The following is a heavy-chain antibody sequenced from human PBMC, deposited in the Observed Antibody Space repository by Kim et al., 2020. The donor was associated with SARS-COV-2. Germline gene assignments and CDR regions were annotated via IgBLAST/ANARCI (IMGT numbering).Heavy chain of an antibody. Sequence: SETLSLTCAVYGGSFSGYYWSWIRQPPGKGLEWIGEINHSGSTNYNPSLKSRVTISVDTSKNQFSLKLSSVTAADTAVYYCARGLPPPRYCSGGSCSVFDYWGQGTLVTVSS. CDR3: ARGLPPPRYCSGGSCSVFDY. CDR2: INHSGST. D-gene: IGHD2-15*01. V-gene: IGHV4-34*01. J-gene: IGHJ4*02. CDR1: GGSFSGYY.